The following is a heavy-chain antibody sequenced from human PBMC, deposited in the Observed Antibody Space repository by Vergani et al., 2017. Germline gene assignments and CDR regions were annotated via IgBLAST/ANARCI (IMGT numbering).Heavy chain of an antibody. CDR1: GYTFTSYY. V-gene: IGHV1-46*01. CDR2: INPSGGST. D-gene: IGHD2-15*01. J-gene: IGHJ5*02. Sequence: QVQLVQSGAEVKKPGASVKVSCKASGYTFTSYYMHWVRQAPGQGLEWMGIINPSGGSTSYAQKFQGRVTMTRDTSTSTVYMELSSLRSEDTAVYYCAREARYCSGGSCYRDWFDPWGQGTLVTVSS. CDR3: AREARYCSGGSCYRDWFDP.